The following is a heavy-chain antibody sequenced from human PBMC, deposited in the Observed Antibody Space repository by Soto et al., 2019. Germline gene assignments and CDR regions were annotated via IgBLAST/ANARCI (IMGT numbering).Heavy chain of an antibody. CDR1: GYTFTGYY. CDR3: ARAHCGGDCYSGVDY. D-gene: IGHD2-21*02. V-gene: IGHV1-2*04. Sequence: QVQLVQSGAEVKKPGASVKVSCKASGYTFTGYYMHWVRQAHGQGLEWMGWINPNSGGTNYAQKFQGWVTMTRDTSISTAYMELSRLRSDDTAVYYCARAHCGGDCYSGVDYWRQGTLVTVSS. CDR2: INPNSGGT. J-gene: IGHJ4*02.